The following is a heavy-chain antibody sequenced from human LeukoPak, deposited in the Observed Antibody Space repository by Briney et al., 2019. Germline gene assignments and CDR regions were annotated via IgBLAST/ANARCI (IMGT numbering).Heavy chain of an antibody. D-gene: IGHD6-13*01. CDR2: ISAYNGNT. CDR3: ARDARGAAAADDPFDI. J-gene: IGHJ3*02. CDR1: GYTFTSYG. Sequence: ASVKVSCKASGYTFTSYGISWVRQAPGQGLEWMGWISAYNGNTNYAQKLQGRVTMTTDTSTSTAYMVLRSLRSDDTAVYYCARDARGAAAADDPFDIWGQGTMVTVSS. V-gene: IGHV1-18*01.